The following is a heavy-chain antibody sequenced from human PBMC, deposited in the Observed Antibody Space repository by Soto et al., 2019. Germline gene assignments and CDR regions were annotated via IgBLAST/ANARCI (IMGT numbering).Heavy chain of an antibody. J-gene: IGHJ4*02. Sequence: SETLSLTCTVSGGSMSSHYWTWLRQSPGKGLEWIGYISYSGSTYYNPSLKSRVSISADTSKNQFSLRMNSMIAADTAVYYCARADPAASVGYWGQGTQVTVSS. CDR3: ARADPAASVGY. D-gene: IGHD2-2*01. CDR1: GGSMSSHY. V-gene: IGHV4-59*11. CDR2: ISYSGST.